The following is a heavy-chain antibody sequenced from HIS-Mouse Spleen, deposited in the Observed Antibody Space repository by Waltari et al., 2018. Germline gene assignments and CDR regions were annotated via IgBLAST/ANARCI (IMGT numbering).Heavy chain of an antibody. V-gene: IGHV4-39*07. CDR2: IYYSGSN. D-gene: IGHD6-13*01. J-gene: IGHJ2*01. Sequence: QLQLQESGPGLVKPSETLSLTCTVSGGSISSSSYYWGWIRQPPGKGLEGSGSIYYSGSNYYNPSLKSRVTISVDTSKNQFSLKLSSVTAADTAVYYCAREIPYSSSWYDWYFDLWGRGTLVTVSS. CDR3: AREIPYSSSWYDWYFDL. CDR1: GGSISSSSYY.